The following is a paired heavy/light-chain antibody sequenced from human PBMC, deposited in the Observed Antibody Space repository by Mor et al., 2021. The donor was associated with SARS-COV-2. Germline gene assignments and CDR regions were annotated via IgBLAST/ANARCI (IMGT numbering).Light chain of an antibody. J-gene: IGLJ2*01. CDR3: NSRDSSGNRGV. CDR1: SLRSYY. CDR2: GKN. V-gene: IGLV3-19*01. Sequence: SSELTQDPAVSVALGQTVRITCQGDSLRSYYASWYQQKPGQAPVLVIYGKNNRPSGIPDRFSGSSSGNTASLTITGAQAEDEADYYCNSRDSSGNRGVFGGGTKLTVL.
Heavy chain of an antibody. J-gene: IGHJ6*02. V-gene: IGHV3-21*01. Sequence: EVQLVESGGGLVKPGGSLRLSCAASGFTFSSYSMNWVRQAPGKGLEWVSSISSSSSYIYYADSVKGRFTISRDNAKNSLYLQMNSLRAEDTAVYYCARDGGYCSGGSCPYYYYYGMDVWGQGTTVTVSS. CDR1: GFTFSSYS. CDR3: ARDGGYCSGGSCPYYYYYGMDV. CDR2: ISSSSSYI. D-gene: IGHD2-15*01.